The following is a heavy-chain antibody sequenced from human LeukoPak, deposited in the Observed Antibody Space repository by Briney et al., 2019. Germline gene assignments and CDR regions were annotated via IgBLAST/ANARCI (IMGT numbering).Heavy chain of an antibody. D-gene: IGHD3-3*01. J-gene: IGHJ5*02. V-gene: IGHV4-39*07. CDR2: IYYSGST. CDR3: ARVELRSGLRWFDP. CDR1: GGSISSSSYY. Sequence: SETLSLTCTVSGGSISSSSYYWGWIRQPPGKGLEWIGSIYYSGSTYYNPSLKSRASISVDTSKNDFSLKLASVTAADTAVYFCARVELRSGLRWFDPWGQGTLVTVSS.